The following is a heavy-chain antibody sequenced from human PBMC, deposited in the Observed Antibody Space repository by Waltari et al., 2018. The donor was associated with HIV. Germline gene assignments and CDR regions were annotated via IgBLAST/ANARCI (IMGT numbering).Heavy chain of an antibody. CDR2: MNPNSGNT. J-gene: IGHJ5*02. D-gene: IGHD2-8*01. CDR1: GYTFISYD. CDR3: ARGSWDIVRT. V-gene: IGHV1-8*01. Sequence: QVQLLQSGAEVKKSGASVQVSCMASGYTFISYDINWVRQAIGQGLEWMGWMNPNSGNTGYAQKFQGRVTMTRNTSISTAYMELSSLRSEDTAVYYCARGSWDIVRTWGQGTLVTVSS.